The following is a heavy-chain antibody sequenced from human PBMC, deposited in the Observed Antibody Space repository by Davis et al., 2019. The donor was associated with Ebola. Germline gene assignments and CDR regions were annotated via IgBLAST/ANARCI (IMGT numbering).Heavy chain of an antibody. V-gene: IGHV3-11*01. CDR3: ARAGESYQLLFIPYGMDV. D-gene: IGHD2-2*01. Sequence: GESLKISCAASGFTFSDYYMSWIRQAPGKGLEWVSYISSSGSTIYYADSVKGRFTISRDNAKNSLYLQTNSLRAEDTAVYYCARAGESYQLLFIPYGMDVWGKGTTVTVSS. CDR2: ISSSGSTI. J-gene: IGHJ6*04. CDR1: GFTFSDYY.